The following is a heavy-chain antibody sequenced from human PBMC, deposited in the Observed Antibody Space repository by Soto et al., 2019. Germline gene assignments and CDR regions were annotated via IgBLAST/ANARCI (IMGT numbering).Heavy chain of an antibody. J-gene: IGHJ4*02. CDR1: GFAFSSYA. Sequence: GASLRLSCAASGFAFSSYAMSWVRQAPGKGLEWVSAISGSGNSPYYADSVKGRFTFSGDKYKKTVYLQMSSLKAEDTAVYYCAKHFDSTGWSASDYWGQGTLVTVSS. V-gene: IGHV3-23*01. D-gene: IGHD6-19*01. CDR2: ISGSGNSP. CDR3: AKHFDSTGWSASDY.